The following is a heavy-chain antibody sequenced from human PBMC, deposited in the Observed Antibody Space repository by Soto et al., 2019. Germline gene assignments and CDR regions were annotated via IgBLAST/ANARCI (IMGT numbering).Heavy chain of an antibody. Sequence: PGGSIRVSCGAFGFTFNNYAMNWVLQAPGKGLEWVATISGTGGSTYYADSVKGRFTISRDNSKNTLYLQMNSLRVEDTAVYYCAKDRLGGNFDYWGQGTQVTVSS. CDR3: AKDRLGGNFDY. J-gene: IGHJ4*02. CDR2: ISGTGGST. V-gene: IGHV3-23*01. CDR1: GFTFNNYA.